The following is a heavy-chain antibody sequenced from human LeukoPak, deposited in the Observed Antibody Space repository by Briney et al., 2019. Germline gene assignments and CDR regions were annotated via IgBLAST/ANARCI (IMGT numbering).Heavy chain of an antibody. Sequence: PGGSLRLSCAASGFTFSRYSMNWVRQAPGKGLEWVSYISSGTSTIYYADSVKGRFTISRDNAMNSLSLQMNSLRAEDTAVYYCARGTSSSDYSGLYYFDYWGQGTLVTVSS. D-gene: IGHD3-22*01. CDR3: ARGTSSSDYSGLYYFDY. CDR1: GFTFSRYS. V-gene: IGHV3-48*01. J-gene: IGHJ4*02. CDR2: ISSGTSTI.